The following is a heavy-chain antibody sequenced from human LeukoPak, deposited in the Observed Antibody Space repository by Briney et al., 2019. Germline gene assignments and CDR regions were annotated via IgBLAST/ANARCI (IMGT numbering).Heavy chain of an antibody. J-gene: IGHJ5*02. CDR3: AKDPAYYDFWSGYLFDP. CDR2: ISGSGGST. D-gene: IGHD3-3*01. CDR1: GFTFSSYA. Sequence: GESLRLSCAASGFTFSSYAMSWVRQAPGKGLEWVSAISGSGGSTYYADSVKGRFTISRDNSKNTLYLQMNSLRAEDTAVYYCAKDPAYYDFWSGYLFDPWGQGTLVTVSS. V-gene: IGHV3-23*01.